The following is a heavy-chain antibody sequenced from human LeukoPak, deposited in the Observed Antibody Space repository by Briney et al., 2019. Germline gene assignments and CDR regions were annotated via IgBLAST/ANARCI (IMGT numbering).Heavy chain of an antibody. CDR3: SRGRYCSSTSCYIDY. J-gene: IGHJ4*02. V-gene: IGHV3-23*01. D-gene: IGHD2-2*02. CDR1: GFTFSSYA. Sequence: GGSLRLSCVTSGFTFSSYAMGWVRQAPGKGLEWGSGISGSAGSTYYADSVKGRFTISRDNSKNTLYLQMNSLRAEDTAVYYCSRGRYCSSTSCYIDYWGQGTLVTVSS. CDR2: ISGSAGST.